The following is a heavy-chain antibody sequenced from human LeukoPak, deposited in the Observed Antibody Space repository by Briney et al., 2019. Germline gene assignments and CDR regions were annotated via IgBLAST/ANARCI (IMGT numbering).Heavy chain of an antibody. V-gene: IGHV4-39*06. CDR2: ISYSGST. CDR1: GGSVSSSSDS. Sequence: PSETLSLTCTVSGGSVSSSSDSWGWIRQPPGKGLEWIGTISYSGSTYYSPSLKSRVTLLLDTSGNQFPLKLSSVTAADTAVYYCARGGAAGTMDWFDPWGQGTLVTVSS. CDR3: ARGGAAGTMDWFDP. J-gene: IGHJ5*02. D-gene: IGHD6-13*01.